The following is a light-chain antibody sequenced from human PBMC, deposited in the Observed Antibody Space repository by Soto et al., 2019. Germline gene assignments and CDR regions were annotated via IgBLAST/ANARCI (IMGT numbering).Light chain of an antibody. CDR2: GAS. J-gene: IGKJ2*01. V-gene: IGKV3-15*01. Sequence: EIVMTQSPATLSVSPGERVTLSCRASQSVSSNLARYQQKPGQAPRLLIYGASTRATGIPARFSGSGSGTEFTLTISSLQSEDFAVYYCQQYTDWPAYTFGQGTKLEIK. CDR1: QSVSSN. CDR3: QQYTDWPAYT.